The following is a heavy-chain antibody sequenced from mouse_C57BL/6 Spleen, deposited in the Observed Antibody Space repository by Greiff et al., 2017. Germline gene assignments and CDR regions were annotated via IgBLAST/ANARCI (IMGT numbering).Heavy chain of an antibody. CDR3: ARGADYGSPFAY. CDR2: IYPGSGST. D-gene: IGHD1-1*01. CDR1: GYTFTSYW. Sequence: VKLMESGAELVKPGASVKMSCKASGYTFTSYWITWVKQRPGQGLEWIGDIYPGSGSTNYNEKFKSKATLTVDTSSSTAYMQLSSLTSEDSAVYYCARGADYGSPFAYWGQGTLVTVSA. V-gene: IGHV1-55*01. J-gene: IGHJ3*01.